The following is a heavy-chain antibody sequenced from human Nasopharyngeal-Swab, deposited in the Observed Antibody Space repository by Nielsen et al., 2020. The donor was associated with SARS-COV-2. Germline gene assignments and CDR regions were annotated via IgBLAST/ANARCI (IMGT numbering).Heavy chain of an antibody. CDR2: IIPIFGTA. J-gene: IGHJ6*02. Sequence: SSVKVSCKASEGTFSSYAISWVRQDPGQGLEWMGGIIPIFGTANYAQKFQGRVTITADESTSTAYMELSSLRSEDTAVYYCARVTAMAEGYYYGMDVWGQGTTVTVSS. D-gene: IGHD5-18*01. CDR3: ARVTAMAEGYYYGMDV. V-gene: IGHV1-69*13. CDR1: EGTFSSYA.